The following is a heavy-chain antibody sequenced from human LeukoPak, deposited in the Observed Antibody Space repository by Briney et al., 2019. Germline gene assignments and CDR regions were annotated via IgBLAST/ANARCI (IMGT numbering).Heavy chain of an antibody. CDR1: GFTFSSYA. V-gene: IGHV3-23*01. J-gene: IGHJ5*02. Sequence: SGGSLRLSCAASGFTFSSYAISWVRQAPGKGLEWVSAISGSGGSTYYADSVKGRFTISRDNSKNTLYLQMNSLRAEDTAVYYCAKAPYGDYEIAWFDPWGQGTLVTVSS. CDR3: AKAPYGDYEIAWFDP. D-gene: IGHD4-17*01. CDR2: ISGSGGST.